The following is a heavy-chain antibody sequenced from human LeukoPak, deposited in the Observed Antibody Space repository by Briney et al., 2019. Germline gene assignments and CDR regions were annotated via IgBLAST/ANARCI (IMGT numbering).Heavy chain of an antibody. V-gene: IGHV4-59*01. J-gene: IGHJ4*02. D-gene: IGHD3-10*01. CDR1: GGSISSYY. CDR2: IYYSGST. CDR3: ARGGSGSSIDY. Sequence: KASETLSLTCTVSGGSISSYYWSWIRQPPGKGLEWIGYIYYSGSTNYNPSLKTRVTISVDTSKNQFSLKLSSVTAADTAVYYCARGGSGSSIDYWGQGTLVTVSS.